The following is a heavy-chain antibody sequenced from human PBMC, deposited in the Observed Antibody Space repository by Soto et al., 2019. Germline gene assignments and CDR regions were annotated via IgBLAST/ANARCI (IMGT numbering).Heavy chain of an antibody. J-gene: IGHJ4*02. CDR2: IYYSGST. CDR3: ARFSSSWSPDY. CDR1: GGSISSSSYY. Sequence: QLQLQESGPGLVKPSETLSLTCTVSGGSISSSSYYWGWIRQPPGKGLEWIGSIYYSGSTYYNPSLKSRVTISVDTSKNQFSLKLSSVTAADTAVYYCARFSSSWSPDYWGQGTLVTVSS. D-gene: IGHD6-13*01. V-gene: IGHV4-39*01.